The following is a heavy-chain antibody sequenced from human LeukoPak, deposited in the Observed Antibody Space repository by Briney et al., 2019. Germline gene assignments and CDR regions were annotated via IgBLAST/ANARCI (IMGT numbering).Heavy chain of an antibody. V-gene: IGHV1-2*02. D-gene: IGHD3-10*01. J-gene: IGHJ3*02. CDR2: INPKSGGT. CDR1: GYSFTGYY. CDR3: ARDYYGSGSYIDAFDI. Sequence: GAPVKVSCKASGYSFTGYYMHWVRQAPGQGLEWMGWINPKSGGTNYAQKFQGRVTMTRDTSISTAYMELSSLRSDDRAMYYCARDYYGSGSYIDAFDIWGQGTMVTVSS.